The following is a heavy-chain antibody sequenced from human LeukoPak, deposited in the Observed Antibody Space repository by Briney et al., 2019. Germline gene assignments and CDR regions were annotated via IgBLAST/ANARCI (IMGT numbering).Heavy chain of an antibody. J-gene: IGHJ4*02. V-gene: IGHV4-61*01. Sequence: PSETLSLTCTVSGGSVSSDNYYWSWIRQPPGKGLEWIGDIYSSGSSNYDPSLNSRVIISIDTSQNQFSLKLTSVTAADTAIYYCAKDRDLGYWGQGTLVTVSS. CDR3: AKDRDLGY. CDR1: GGSVSSDNYY. CDR2: IYSSGSS.